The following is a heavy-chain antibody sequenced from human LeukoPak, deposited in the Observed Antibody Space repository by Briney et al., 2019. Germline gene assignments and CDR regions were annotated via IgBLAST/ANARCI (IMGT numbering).Heavy chain of an antibody. V-gene: IGHV3-21*01. CDR3: ARDGSEWELLGAFDI. D-gene: IGHD1-26*01. CDR2: ISSSSSYI. Sequence: PGGSLRLSCAASGFTFSSYSMNWVRQAPGKGLEWVSSISSSSSYIYYADSVKGRFTISRDNAKNSLYLQMNSLRAEDTAVYYCARDGSEWELLGAFDIWGQGTMVTVSS. J-gene: IGHJ3*02. CDR1: GFTFSSYS.